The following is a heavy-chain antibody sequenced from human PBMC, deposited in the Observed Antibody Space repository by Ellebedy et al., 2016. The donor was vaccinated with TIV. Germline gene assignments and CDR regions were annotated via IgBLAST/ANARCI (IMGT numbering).Heavy chain of an antibody. Sequence: GESLKISCAASGFTFSSYWMSWVRLAPGKGLEWVANIKEDGSDTYYVDPVKGRFTISRDSAENSLYLQMNSMRAEDTAVYYCARGRYTSGWYPDYFDYWGQGTLVTVSS. CDR2: IKEDGSDT. V-gene: IGHV3-7*03. J-gene: IGHJ4*02. CDR3: ARGRYTSGWYPDYFDY. CDR1: GFTFSSYW. D-gene: IGHD6-19*01.